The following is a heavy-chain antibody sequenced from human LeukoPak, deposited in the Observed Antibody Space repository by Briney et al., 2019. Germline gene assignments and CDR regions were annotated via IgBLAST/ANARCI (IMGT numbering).Heavy chain of an antibody. CDR3: AREVRTGYWPHVHYYYYMDV. D-gene: IGHD3/OR15-3a*01. CDR1: GGSISSHY. CDR2: MYISGST. V-gene: IGHV4-4*07. Sequence: PSETLSLTCTVSGGSISSHYWSWIRQPAGKGLEWIGHMYISGSTDYNPSLKGRVTMSVETSKNQFSLKLSSVTAADTAVYYCAREVRTGYWPHVHYYYYMDVWGKGTTVTVSS. J-gene: IGHJ6*03.